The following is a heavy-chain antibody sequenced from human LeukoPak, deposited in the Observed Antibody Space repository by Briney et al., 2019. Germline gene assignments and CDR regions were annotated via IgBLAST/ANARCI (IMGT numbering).Heavy chain of an antibody. V-gene: IGHV1-69*13. D-gene: IGHD3-10*01. CDR1: GGTFSSYA. J-gene: IGHJ4*02. Sequence: SVKVSCKASGGTFSSYAISWVRQAPGQGLEWMGGIIPIFGTANYAQKFQGRVTITADESTSTAYMELSSLRSEDTAVYYCASSGGSGSCFAPTNWGQGTLVTVSS. CDR3: ASSGGSGSCFAPTN. CDR2: IIPIFGTA.